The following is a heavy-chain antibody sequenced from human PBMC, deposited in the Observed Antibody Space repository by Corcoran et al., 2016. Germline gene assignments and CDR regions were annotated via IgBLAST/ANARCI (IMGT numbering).Heavy chain of an antibody. V-gene: IGHV3-33*01. D-gene: IGHD3-3*01. CDR2: IWYDGSNK. CDR1: GFTFSSYG. J-gene: IGHJ4*02. Sequence: QVQLVESGGGVVQPGRSLRLSCAASGFTFSSYGMHWVRQAPGKGLEWVAVIWYDGSNKYYADSVKGRFTISRDNSKNTLYLQMNSLRAEDTAVYYCARGRQGDFWSGYPLYYFDYWGQGTLVTVSS. CDR3: ARGRQGDFWSGYPLYYFDY.